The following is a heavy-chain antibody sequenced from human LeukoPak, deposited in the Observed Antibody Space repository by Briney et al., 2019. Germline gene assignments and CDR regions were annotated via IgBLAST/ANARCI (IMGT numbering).Heavy chain of an antibody. CDR3: ANVSLGYDSSGYPRDY. D-gene: IGHD3-22*01. Sequence: PGGSLRLSCAASGFTFSSYGMHWVRQAPGKRLEWVAVIWYDGSNKYYADSVKGRFTISRDNSKNTLYLQMNSLRAEDTAVYYCANVSLGYDSSGYPRDYWGQGTLVTVSS. CDR1: GFTFSSYG. V-gene: IGHV3-33*06. J-gene: IGHJ4*02. CDR2: IWYDGSNK.